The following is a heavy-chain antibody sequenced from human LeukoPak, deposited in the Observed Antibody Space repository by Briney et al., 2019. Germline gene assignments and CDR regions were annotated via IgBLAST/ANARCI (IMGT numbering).Heavy chain of an antibody. Sequence: GGSPRLSCAASGFTFSSHLMTWLRQAPGKGLEWVANIYQDGREKYYVTSVRGRFTISRDNAKNSLYLQMDSLRAEDTGVYYCASERPSSSWYDYWGQGTLVTVSS. CDR1: GFTFSSHL. V-gene: IGHV3-7*01. CDR3: ASERPSSSWYDY. J-gene: IGHJ4*02. CDR2: IYQDGREK. D-gene: IGHD6-13*01.